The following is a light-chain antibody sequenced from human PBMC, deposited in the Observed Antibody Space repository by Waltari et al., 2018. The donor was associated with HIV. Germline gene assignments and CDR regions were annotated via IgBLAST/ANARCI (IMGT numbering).Light chain of an antibody. J-gene: IGLJ2*01. Sequence: QSALTQPASVSGSPGQSITISCTGTSSDVGGYDYVSWYQQHPGRAPKLMIYGVSNRPSGVSTRFSGSKSGNTASLTISGLQAEDEAFYYCFSYTTSTTLGVFGGGTKLTVL. CDR3: FSYTTSTTLGV. CDR2: GVS. CDR1: SSDVGGYDY. V-gene: IGLV2-14*03.